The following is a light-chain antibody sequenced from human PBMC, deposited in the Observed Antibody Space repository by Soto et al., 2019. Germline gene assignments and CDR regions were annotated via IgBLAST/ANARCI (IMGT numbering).Light chain of an antibody. J-gene: IGLJ2*01. Sequence: QSVLTQPPSASGSLGQSVTISCTGTSSDIGTYDYVSWYQQHPGRAPKLIIFEVSKRPLGVPDRFSGSKSGNTASLTISGLRAEDEADYFCSSYAGSRTSILFGGGTKLTVL. CDR1: SSDIGTYDY. CDR3: SSYAGSRTSIL. V-gene: IGLV2-8*01. CDR2: EVS.